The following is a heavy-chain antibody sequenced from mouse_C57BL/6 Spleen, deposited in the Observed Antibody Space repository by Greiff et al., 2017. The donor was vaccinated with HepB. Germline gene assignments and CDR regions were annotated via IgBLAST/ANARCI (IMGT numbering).Heavy chain of an antibody. CDR3: ARGGIRDYFDY. CDR2: INYDGSST. CDR1: GFTFSDYY. D-gene: IGHD2-4*01. Sequence: DVKLVESEGGLVQPGSSMKLSCTASGFTFSDYYMAWVRQVPEKGLEWVANINYDGSSTYYLDSLKSRFIISRDNAKNILYLQMSSLKSEDTATYYCARGGIRDYFDYWGQGTTLTVSS. V-gene: IGHV5-16*01. J-gene: IGHJ2*01.